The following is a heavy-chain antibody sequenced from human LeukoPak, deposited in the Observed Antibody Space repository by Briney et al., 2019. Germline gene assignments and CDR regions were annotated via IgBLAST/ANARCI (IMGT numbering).Heavy chain of an antibody. D-gene: IGHD1-1*01. CDR2: INPNSGGT. CDR3: ARDLVLTTGTIYYMDV. J-gene: IGHJ6*03. V-gene: IGHV1-2*02. CDR1: GYTFTGYY. Sequence: ASVKVSCKASGYTFTGYYMHWVRQAPGQGLEWMGWINPNSGGTNYAQKFQGRVTMTRDTSISTAYMELSRLRSDDTAVYYCARDLVLTTGTIYYMDVWGKGTTVTVPS.